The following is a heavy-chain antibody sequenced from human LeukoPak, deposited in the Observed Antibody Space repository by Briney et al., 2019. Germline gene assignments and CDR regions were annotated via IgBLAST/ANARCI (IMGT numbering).Heavy chain of an antibody. CDR1: GGSISSGGYH. CDR2: IYFSGST. J-gene: IGHJ3*02. Sequence: SETLSLTCTVSGGSISSGGYHWSWVRQHPGRGQEWVGYIYFSGSTYHNPSLKSRVTISGDTSKNQFSLKLSSVTAADTAVYYCARYLMLTSGAFDIWGQGTMVTVSS. CDR3: ARYLMLTSGAFDI. D-gene: IGHD4-17*01. V-gene: IGHV4-31*03.